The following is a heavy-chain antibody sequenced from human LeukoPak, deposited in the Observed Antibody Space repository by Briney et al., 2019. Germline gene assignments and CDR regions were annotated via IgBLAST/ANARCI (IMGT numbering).Heavy chain of an antibody. CDR1: GFTFSSYA. V-gene: IGHV3-30*04. Sequence: GGSLRLSCAASGFTFSSYAMHWVRQAPGKGLEWVAVISYDGSNKYYADSVKGRFTISRDNSKNTLYLQMNSLRAEDTAVYYCARAQSGSYLLYYFDYWGQGTLVTVSS. J-gene: IGHJ4*02. D-gene: IGHD1-26*01. CDR3: ARAQSGSYLLYYFDY. CDR2: ISYDGSNK.